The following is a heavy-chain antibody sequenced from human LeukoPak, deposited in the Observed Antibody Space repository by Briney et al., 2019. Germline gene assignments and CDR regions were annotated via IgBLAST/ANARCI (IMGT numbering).Heavy chain of an antibody. Sequence: GGSLRLSCAASGFTFSSYSMNWVRQAPGKGLEWVSYISSSSTIYYADSVKGRFTISRDNAKNSLYLQMNSLRAEDTALYYCAKESRVFDAFDIWGQGTMVTVSS. J-gene: IGHJ3*02. CDR2: ISSSSTI. CDR3: AKESRVFDAFDI. V-gene: IGHV3-48*04. CDR1: GFTFSSYS.